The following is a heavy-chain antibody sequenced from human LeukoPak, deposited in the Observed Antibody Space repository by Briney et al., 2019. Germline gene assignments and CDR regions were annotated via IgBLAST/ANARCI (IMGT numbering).Heavy chain of an antibody. V-gene: IGHV3-21*01. Sequence: GGSLRLSCAASGFTFSSYSMNWVRQAPGKGLEWVSSISSSSSYIYYADSVKGRFTISRDNAKNSLYLQMNSLRAEDTAVYYCARDSTIVGATTSDYWGQGTLVTVSS. CDR2: ISSSSSYI. CDR3: ARDSTIVGATTSDY. J-gene: IGHJ4*02. D-gene: IGHD1-26*01. CDR1: GFTFSSYS.